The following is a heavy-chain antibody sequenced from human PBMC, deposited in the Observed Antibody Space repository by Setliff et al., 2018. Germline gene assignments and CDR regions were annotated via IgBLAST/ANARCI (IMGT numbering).Heavy chain of an antibody. D-gene: IGHD3-3*01. CDR1: GGSMNSGSYY. Sequence: SETLSLTCTVSGGSMNSGSYYWSFIRQPAGKGLEWIGQIYTSWSTNYNPSLKSRVTMSVDTSKNQFSLKLTSMTAADTAVYYCARMSGFQYIDVWDKGTTVTVSS. V-gene: IGHV4-61*09. CDR3: ARMSGFQYIDV. CDR2: IYTSWST. J-gene: IGHJ6*03.